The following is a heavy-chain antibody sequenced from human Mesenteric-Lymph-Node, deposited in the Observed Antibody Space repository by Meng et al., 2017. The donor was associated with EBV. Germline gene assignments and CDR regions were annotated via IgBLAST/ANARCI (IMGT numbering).Heavy chain of an antibody. CDR2: IYSGGST. V-gene: IGHV3-53*01. CDR3: ARGGPDSRDYFDY. J-gene: IGHJ4*02. D-gene: IGHD3-22*01. CDR1: GLTVSSNY. Sequence: EVQWVEPGGGLIQPGGSLRLSCAASGLTVSSNYMSWVRQAPGKGLEWVSVIYSGGSTYYADSVKGRFTISRDNSKNTLFLQMNSLRAEDTAVYYCARGGPDSRDYFDYWGQGTLVTVSS.